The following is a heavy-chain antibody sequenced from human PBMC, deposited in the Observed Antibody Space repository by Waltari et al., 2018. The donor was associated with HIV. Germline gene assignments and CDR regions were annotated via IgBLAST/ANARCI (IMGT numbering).Heavy chain of an antibody. CDR1: GFTLSSYG. J-gene: IGHJ4*02. CDR2: IWYDGSKK. Sequence: QVQLVESAGGVVQPGRSLRLSCATSGFTLSSYGLHWVRQAPGTGLEWVTVIWYDGSKKYYADSEKGQLTIPRDNSKNTLYLQMNSLRIADTAVYYCARKYSSSWGAPFDYWGQGTLVTVSS. D-gene: IGHD6-13*01. V-gene: IGHV3-33*01. CDR3: ARKYSSSWGAPFDY.